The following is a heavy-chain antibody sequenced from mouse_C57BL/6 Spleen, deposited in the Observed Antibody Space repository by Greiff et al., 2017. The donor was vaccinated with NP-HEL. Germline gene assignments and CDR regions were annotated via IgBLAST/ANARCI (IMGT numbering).Heavy chain of an antibody. Sequence: VQLQQSGPELVKPGASVKISCKASGYTFTDYYMNWVKQSPGKSLEWIGDINPNNGGTSYNQKFKGKATLTVDKSSSTAYMELRSLTSEDSAIYYCARRWLLPHYYAMDYGGQGTSVTVSS. CDR1: GYTFTDYY. J-gene: IGHJ4*01. V-gene: IGHV1-26*01. CDR2: INPNNGGT. CDR3: ARRWLLPHYYAMDY. D-gene: IGHD2-3*01.